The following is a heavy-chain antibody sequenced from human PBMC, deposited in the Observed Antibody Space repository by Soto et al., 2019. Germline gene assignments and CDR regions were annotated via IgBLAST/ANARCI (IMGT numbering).Heavy chain of an antibody. V-gene: IGHV4-61*01. J-gene: IGHJ4*02. CDR3: ARDYRTVTTFFDY. CDR1: GGSVSSGSYY. Sequence: SETLSLTCTVSGGSVSSGSYYWSWIRQPPGKGLEWIGYIYYSGSTNYNPSLKSRVTISVDTSKNQFSLKLSSVTAADTAVYYCARDYRTVTTFFDYWGQGTLVTVSS. CDR2: IYYSGST. D-gene: IGHD4-17*01.